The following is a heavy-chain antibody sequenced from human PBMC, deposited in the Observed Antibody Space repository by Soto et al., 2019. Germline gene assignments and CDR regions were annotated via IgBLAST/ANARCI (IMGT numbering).Heavy chain of an antibody. D-gene: IGHD2-8*01. CDR1: GYIFTTYW. CDR2: IEPSVSYT. V-gene: IGHV5-10-1*01. J-gene: IGHJ6*02. Sequence: CESLKIPCEGSGYIFTTYWISWVRQRPVKGLEWMGRIEPSVSYTIYSPSFQGHVTISADKSISTTYLQWSSLKASDTATYYCARQPRYCSSGECLQYYYHGMDVWAQGTTLTASS. CDR3: ARQPRYCSSGECLQYYYHGMDV.